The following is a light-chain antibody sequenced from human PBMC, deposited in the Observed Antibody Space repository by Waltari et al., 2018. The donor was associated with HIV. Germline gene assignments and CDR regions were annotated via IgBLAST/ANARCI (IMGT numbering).Light chain of an antibody. V-gene: IGLV2-11*01. J-gene: IGLJ2*01. Sequence: QSALTQPRSVSGSPGQSVTISCTRTGSDVGNFNFVSWYQHLPAKAPKLLIYDVTKRPSGVPDRFSGSKSGDTASLTISGLQAEDEADYYCCTYAAKYVLFGGGNNLTVL. CDR2: DVT. CDR3: CTYAAKYVL. CDR1: GSDVGNFNF.